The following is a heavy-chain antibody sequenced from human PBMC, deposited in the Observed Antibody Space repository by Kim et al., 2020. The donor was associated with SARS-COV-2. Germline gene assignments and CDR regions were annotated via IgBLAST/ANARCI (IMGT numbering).Heavy chain of an antibody. CDR3: ARTYYFGSGGYYKPYYYYYGMAV. CDR1: GGSISSYY. Sequence: SETLSLTCTVSGGSISSYYWSWIRQPPGKGLEWIGYIYYSGSTNYNPSLKSRVTISVDTSKNQFSLKLSSVTAADTAMYFCARTYYFGSGGYYKPYYYYYGMAVWGQVTTVTVSS. D-gene: IGHD3-10*01. CDR2: IYYSGST. J-gene: IGHJ6*02. V-gene: IGHV4-59*01.